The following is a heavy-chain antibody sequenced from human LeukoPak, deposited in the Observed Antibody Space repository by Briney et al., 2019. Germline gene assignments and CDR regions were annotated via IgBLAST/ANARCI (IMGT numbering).Heavy chain of an antibody. D-gene: IGHD3-10*01. J-gene: IGHJ4*02. V-gene: IGHV3-7*04. CDR1: GFTFSSYW. CDR3: ARGRGGLLWFGEFNS. Sequence: PGGSLRLSCAASGFTFSSYWMNWVRQAPGKRREWVANIKQDGSEKYYVDSVRGRFTISRDNANNSLFLQMNSLRAEDTAVYYCARGRGGLLWFGEFNSWGQGTLVTVSS. CDR2: IKQDGSEK.